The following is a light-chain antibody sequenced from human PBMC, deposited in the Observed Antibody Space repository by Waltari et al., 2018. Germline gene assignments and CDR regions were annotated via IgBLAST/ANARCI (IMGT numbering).Light chain of an antibody. V-gene: IGKV1-8*01. Sequence: AIRIPQSPYSLSASTGDRVTITCRASQGISSYLAWYQQKPGKAPKLLIYAASTLQSGVPSRFSGSGSGTDFTLTISCLQSEDFATYYCQQYYSYPRTFGQGTKLEIK. CDR1: QGISSY. CDR2: AAS. J-gene: IGKJ2*01. CDR3: QQYYSYPRT.